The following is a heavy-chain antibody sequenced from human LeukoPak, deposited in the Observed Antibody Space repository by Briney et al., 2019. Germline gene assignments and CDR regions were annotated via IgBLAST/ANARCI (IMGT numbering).Heavy chain of an antibody. J-gene: IGHJ4*02. D-gene: IGHD6-13*01. CDR3: ARSDEGGYSSSWYGDY. Sequence: GGSLRLSCAASGFTFSTYAMTWVRQAPGKGLEWVSSISSSSSYIYYADSVKGRFTISRDNAKNSLYLQMNSLRAEDTAVYYCARSDEGGYSSSWYGDYWGQGTLVTVSS. CDR2: ISSSSSYI. CDR1: GFTFSTYA. V-gene: IGHV3-21*01.